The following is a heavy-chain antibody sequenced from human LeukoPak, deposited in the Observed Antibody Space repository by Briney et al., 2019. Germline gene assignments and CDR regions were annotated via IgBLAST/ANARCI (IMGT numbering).Heavy chain of an antibody. CDR2: INWNGGST. CDR1: GFTFDDYG. J-gene: IGHJ3*02. Sequence: GGSLRLSCAASGFTFDDYGMSWVRQAPGKGLKWVSGINWNGGSTGYADSVKGRFTISRDNAKNSLYLQMNSLRAEDTAVYYCAREMTSFDAFDIWGQGTMVTVSS. V-gene: IGHV3-20*04. CDR3: AREMTSFDAFDI.